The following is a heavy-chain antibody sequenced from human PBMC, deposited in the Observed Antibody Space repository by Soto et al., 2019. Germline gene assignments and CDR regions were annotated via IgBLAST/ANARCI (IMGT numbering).Heavy chain of an antibody. J-gene: IGHJ6*03. CDR2: ISSSSSYI. CDR1: GFTFSSYS. V-gene: IGHV3-21*01. Sequence: EVQLVESGGGLVKPGGSLRLSCAASGFTFSSYSMNWVRQAPGTGLEWVSSISSSSSYISYADSVNGRFTISRDNAKNSLYLQMNSLRAEDTAVYYCAREGSSIGDCGDYFYYYYYMDVWGKGTTVTVSS. D-gene: IGHD4-17*01. CDR3: AREGSSIGDCGDYFYYYYYMDV.